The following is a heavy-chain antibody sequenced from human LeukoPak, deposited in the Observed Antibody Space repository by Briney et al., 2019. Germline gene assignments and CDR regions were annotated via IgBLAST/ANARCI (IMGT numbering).Heavy chain of an antibody. CDR1: GGSISSYY. Sequence: PSETLSLTCTVSGGSISSYYWSWIRQPAGKGLEWIGRIYTSGSTNYNPSLKSRVTMSVDTSKNQFSLKLSSVTAADTAVYYCARERHYYDSSGYPDYWGQGTLVTVSS. V-gene: IGHV4-4*07. J-gene: IGHJ4*02. CDR2: IYTSGST. D-gene: IGHD3-22*01. CDR3: ARERHYYDSSGYPDY.